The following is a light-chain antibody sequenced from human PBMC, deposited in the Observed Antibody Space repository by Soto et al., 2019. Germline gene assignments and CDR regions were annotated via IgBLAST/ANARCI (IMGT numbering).Light chain of an antibody. J-gene: IGLJ2*01. CDR3: QAWDATTEV. CDR2: QDN. Sequence: SYELTQPPSVSVSPGQTVRITCSGDNLAYKSTCWYQQKPGQSPVLVMFQDNRRPSGIPERFSASNSGDRATLTISETHVSDEADYYCQAWDATTEVFGGGTKVTVL. V-gene: IGLV3-1*01. CDR1: NLAYKS.